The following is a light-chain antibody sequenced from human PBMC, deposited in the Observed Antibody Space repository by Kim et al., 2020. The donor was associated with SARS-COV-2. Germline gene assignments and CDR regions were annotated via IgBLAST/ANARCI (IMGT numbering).Light chain of an antibody. CDR3: QAWDTSVV. Sequence: VSGSPGQTASITCAGDKLGDKYTCWYQQKPGRSPVLVIYQDDKRPSGIPERFSGSNSGNTATLTISGTQAMDEADYYCQAWDTSVVFGGGTQLTVL. V-gene: IGLV3-1*01. CDR2: QDD. J-gene: IGLJ2*01. CDR1: KLGDKY.